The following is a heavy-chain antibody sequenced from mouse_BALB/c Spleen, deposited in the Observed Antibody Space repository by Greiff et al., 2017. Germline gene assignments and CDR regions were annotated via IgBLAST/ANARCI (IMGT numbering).Heavy chain of an antibody. J-gene: IGHJ3*01. CDR1: GYAFSSYW. CDR2: IYPGDGDT. D-gene: IGHD2-3*01. Sequence: QVQLQQSGAELVRPGSSVKISCKASGYAFSSYWMNWVKQRPGPGLEWIGQIYPGDGDTNYNGKFKGKATLTADKSSSTAYMQLSSLTSEDSAVYFCARKGWLPFAYWGQGTLVTVSA. V-gene: IGHV1-80*01. CDR3: ARKGWLPFAY.